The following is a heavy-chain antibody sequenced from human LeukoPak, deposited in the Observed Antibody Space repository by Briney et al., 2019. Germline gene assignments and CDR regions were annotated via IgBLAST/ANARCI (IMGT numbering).Heavy chain of an antibody. D-gene: IGHD3-10*01. V-gene: IGHV4-59*12. CDR1: GGSISSYY. CDR3: ARLHNGSARPY. CDR2: IYYSGST. Sequence: PSETLSLTCTVSGGSISSYYWSWIRQPPGKGLEWIGYIYYSGSTNYNPSLKSRVTISVDTSKNQFSLKLSSVTAADTAVYYCARLHNGSARPYWGQGTLVAVSS. J-gene: IGHJ4*02.